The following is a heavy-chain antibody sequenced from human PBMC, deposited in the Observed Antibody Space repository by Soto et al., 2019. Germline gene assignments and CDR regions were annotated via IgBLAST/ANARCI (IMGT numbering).Heavy chain of an antibody. D-gene: IGHD6-19*01. CDR2: ISYDGRNK. J-gene: IGHJ6*02. CDR3: VKDGSSGWPYFYDMDV. V-gene: IGHV3-30*18. CDR1: MFTFISYG. Sequence: PGWSLRPSCADSMFTFISYGMHWVRQAPGKGLEWVAVISYDGRNKYYADAVKGRFTISRDNSKNTLYLQMSSLRAEDTAVYYCVKDGSSGWPYFYDMDVWGQGTTVTVSS.